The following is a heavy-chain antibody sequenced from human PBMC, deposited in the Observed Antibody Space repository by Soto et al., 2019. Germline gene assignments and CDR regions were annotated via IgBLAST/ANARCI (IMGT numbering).Heavy chain of an antibody. CDR3: ARVSMNGMDV. D-gene: IGHD6-6*01. CDR1: GFTFSSYS. J-gene: IGHJ6*04. Sequence: PGGSLRLSCAASGFTFSSYSMNWVRQAPGKGLEWVTSISSNSSYIYYADSVKGRFTISRDNAKNSLYLQMNSLRAVDTAVDYCARVSMNGMDVWGKGTTVSVSS. V-gene: IGHV3-21*01. CDR2: ISSNSSYI.